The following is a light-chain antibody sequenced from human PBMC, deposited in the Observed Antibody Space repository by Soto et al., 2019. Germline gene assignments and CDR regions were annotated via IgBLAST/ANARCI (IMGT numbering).Light chain of an antibody. J-gene: IGLJ2*01. CDR3: SSHVGSNNFVV. CDR1: SSDVGGYNY. CDR2: EVT. V-gene: IGLV2-8*01. Sequence: QSALTQPPSASGSPGQSVTVSCSGTSSDVGGYNYVSWYQQHPGKAPKLMIYEVTKRPSGVPDRFSGSKSGNTASLTVSGLQAEDEADYYCSSHVGSNNFVVFGGGTKLTVL.